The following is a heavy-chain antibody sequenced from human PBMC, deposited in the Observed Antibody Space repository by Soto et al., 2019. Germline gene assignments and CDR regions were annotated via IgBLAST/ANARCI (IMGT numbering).Heavy chain of an antibody. J-gene: IGHJ6*02. CDR3: AKDFQIGMDV. CDR1: GFPHGSDA. V-gene: IGHV3-23*01. Sequence: GASQSLSCPPSGFPHGSDAMSWIRQAPGKGLEWVSAISGSGGSTYYADSVKGRFTISRDNSKNTLYLQMNSLRAEDTALYYCAKDFQIGMDVWVQATTIAVS. CDR2: ISGSGGST.